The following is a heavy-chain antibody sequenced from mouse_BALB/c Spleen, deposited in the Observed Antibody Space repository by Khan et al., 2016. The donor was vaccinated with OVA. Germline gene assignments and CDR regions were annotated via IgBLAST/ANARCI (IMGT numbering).Heavy chain of an antibody. Sequence: QVQLKESGAELARPGASVKLSCKASGYTFTDYYINWVKQRTGQGLEWIGEISPVSGDTYYNEKFKGKATLTADKSSSTAYMQLSSLTSEASAVYFWARRNYFGYTFAYWGQGTLVTVSA. J-gene: IGHJ3*01. V-gene: IGHV1-77*01. CDR3: ARRNYFGYTFAY. D-gene: IGHD1-2*01. CDR2: ISPVSGDT. CDR1: GYTFTDYY.